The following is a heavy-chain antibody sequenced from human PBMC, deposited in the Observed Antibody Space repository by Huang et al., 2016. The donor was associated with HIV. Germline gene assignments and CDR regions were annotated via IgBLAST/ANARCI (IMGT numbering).Heavy chain of an antibody. V-gene: IGHV4-61*01. Sequence: QVQLQESGPGLVKPSETLSLTCTVSGGSVCSGSYYWSCIRQPPGKGLEWIGYIYYSGSTNYNPALKSRVTISVDTSKNQFSLKLSSVTAADTAVYYCAREMAARPGFDYWGQGTLVTVSS. CDR2: IYYSGST. CDR3: AREMAARPGFDY. J-gene: IGHJ4*02. D-gene: IGHD6-19*01. CDR1: GGSVCSGSYY.